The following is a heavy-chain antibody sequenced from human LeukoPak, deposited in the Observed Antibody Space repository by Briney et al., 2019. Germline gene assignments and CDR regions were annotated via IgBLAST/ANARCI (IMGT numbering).Heavy chain of an antibody. J-gene: IGHJ5*02. CDR1: GFTFSSYA. Sequence: PGGSLRLSRAASGFTFSSYAMHWVRQAPGKGLEWVAVISYDGSNKYYADSVKGRFTISRDNSKNTLYLQMNSLRAEDTAVYYCARGYSSGWYTTNWFDPWGQGTLVTVSS. V-gene: IGHV3-30*04. CDR2: ISYDGSNK. CDR3: ARGYSSGWYTTNWFDP. D-gene: IGHD6-19*01.